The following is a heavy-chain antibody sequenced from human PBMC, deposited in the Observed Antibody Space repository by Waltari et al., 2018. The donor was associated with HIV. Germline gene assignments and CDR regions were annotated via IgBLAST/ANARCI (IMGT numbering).Heavy chain of an antibody. D-gene: IGHD3-16*01. CDR1: GGSLSSRRYS. CDR2: IYTSGNT. CDR3: ARELSDYGATAWFDY. Sequence: QVQLQESGPGLVKPSQTLSLTCTVSGGSLSSRRYSWGWIRQAAGKGLEWIGRIYTSGNTNYRPSLKSRVTISMDTSKNQFSLRLSSVTAADTAVYYCARELSDYGATAWFDYWGRGTLVTVSS. V-gene: IGHV4-61*02. J-gene: IGHJ4*02.